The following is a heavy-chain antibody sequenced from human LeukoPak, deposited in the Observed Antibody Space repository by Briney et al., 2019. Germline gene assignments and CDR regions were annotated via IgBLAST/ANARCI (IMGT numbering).Heavy chain of an antibody. D-gene: IGHD2-2*01. V-gene: IGHV4-4*09. Sequence: PSETLSLTCTVSGGSISSYYWSWIRQPPGKGLEWIGYIYTSGSTNYNPSLKSRVTISVDTSKNQFSLKLSSVTAADTAVYYCGRVVPAAMKVPPPYMDVWGKGTTVTVSS. J-gene: IGHJ6*03. CDR3: GRVVPAAMKVPPPYMDV. CDR2: IYTSGST. CDR1: GGSISSYY.